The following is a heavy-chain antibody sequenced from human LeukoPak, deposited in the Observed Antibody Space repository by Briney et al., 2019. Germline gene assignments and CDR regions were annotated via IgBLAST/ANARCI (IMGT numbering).Heavy chain of an antibody. Sequence: SVKVSCKGSGYTFTSYDINWVRQATGQGLEWMGRIIPIFGTANYAQKFQGRVTITTDESTSTAYMELSSLRSEDTAVYYCAREREEYYYGSGSYYKDLGYFDYWGQGTLVTVSS. CDR3: AREREEYYYGSGSYYKDLGYFDY. V-gene: IGHV1-69*05. D-gene: IGHD3-10*01. CDR1: GYTFTSYD. CDR2: IIPIFGTA. J-gene: IGHJ4*02.